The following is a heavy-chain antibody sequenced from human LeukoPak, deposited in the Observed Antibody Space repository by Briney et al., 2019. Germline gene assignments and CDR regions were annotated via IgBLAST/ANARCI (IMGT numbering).Heavy chain of an antibody. CDR2: IYYSGST. D-gene: IGHD3-22*01. CDR3: ARGLIHSGRYYYDSSGYYYDDAFDI. J-gene: IGHJ3*02. CDR1: GGSISSGGYY. Sequence: SETLSLTCTVSGGSISSGGYYWSWIRQHPGRGLEWIGYIYYSGSTYYNPSLKSRVTISVDTSKNQFSLKLSSVTAADTAVYYCARGLIHSGRYYYDSSGYYYDDAFDIWGQGTMVTVSS. V-gene: IGHV4-31*03.